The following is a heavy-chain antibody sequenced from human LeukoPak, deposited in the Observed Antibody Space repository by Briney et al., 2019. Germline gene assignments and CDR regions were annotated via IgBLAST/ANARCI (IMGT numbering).Heavy chain of an antibody. D-gene: IGHD6-19*01. CDR1: GFTFSDYY. J-gene: IGHJ6*03. Sequence: KPGGSPRLSCAASGFTFSDYYMSWIRQAPGKGLEWVSYISSSGSTIYYADSVKGRFTISRDNAKNSLYLQMNSLRAEDTAVYYCARVLGGVAGNYYYYYMDVWGKGTTVTVSS. V-gene: IGHV3-11*01. CDR3: ARVLGGVAGNYYYYYMDV. CDR2: ISSSGSTI.